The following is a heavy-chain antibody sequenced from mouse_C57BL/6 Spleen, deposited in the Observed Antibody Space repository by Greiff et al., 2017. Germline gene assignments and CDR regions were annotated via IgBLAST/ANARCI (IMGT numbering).Heavy chain of an antibody. CDR3: ARSDGYGGAWFAY. CDR1: GYTFTSYW. V-gene: IGHV1-55*01. CDR2: IYPGSGST. D-gene: IGHD2-2*01. Sequence: QVQLQQPGAELVKPGASVTVSCKASGYTFTSYWITWVKQRPGQGLEWIGDIYPGSGSTNYNEKFKSKATLTVATSSSTDYMQLSSLTSEDSAVYYCARSDGYGGAWFAYGGQGNLATGSA. J-gene: IGHJ3*01.